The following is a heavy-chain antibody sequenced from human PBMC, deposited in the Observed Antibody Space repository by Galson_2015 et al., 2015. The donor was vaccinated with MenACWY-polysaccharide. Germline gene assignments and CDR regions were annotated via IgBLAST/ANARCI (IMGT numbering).Heavy chain of an antibody. J-gene: IGHJ4*02. CDR3: ARVRYSTGKYQFDY. V-gene: IGHV3-23*01. CDR2: ISSSGSNT. CDR1: GFSFSDYN. Sequence: SLRLSCAASGFSFSDYNMNWVRQAPGKGLEWVSIISSSGSNTHYADSVKGRFTISRDNSKNTLSLQMNSLRAEDTAVYYCARVRYSTGKYQFDYWGQGTLVAVSS. D-gene: IGHD2-2*01.